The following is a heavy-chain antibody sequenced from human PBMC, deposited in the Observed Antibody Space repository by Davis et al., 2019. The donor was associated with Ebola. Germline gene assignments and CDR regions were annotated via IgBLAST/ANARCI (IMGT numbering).Heavy chain of an antibody. Sequence: SVKVSCKASGGTFSSYAISWVRQAPGQGLEWMGGIIPIFGTANYAQKFQGRVTITADESTSTAYMELSSLRSEDTAVYYCARDSLFGPDIVLMKPRYFDLWGRGTLVTVSS. CDR3: ARDSLFGPDIVLMKPRYFDL. J-gene: IGHJ2*01. CDR2: IIPIFGTA. CDR1: GGTFSSYA. V-gene: IGHV1-69*13. D-gene: IGHD2-8*01.